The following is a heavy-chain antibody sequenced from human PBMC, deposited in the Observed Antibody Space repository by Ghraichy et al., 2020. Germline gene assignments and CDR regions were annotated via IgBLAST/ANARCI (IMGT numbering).Heavy chain of an antibody. CDR1: GYTFTGYY. V-gene: IGHV1-2*02. CDR2: INPNSGGT. Sequence: ASVKVSCKASGYTFTGYYMHWVRQAPGQGLEWMGWINPNSGGTNYAQKFQGRVTMTRDTSISTAYMELSRLRSDDTAVYYCARENIAARPEDYWGQGTLVTVSS. J-gene: IGHJ4*02. D-gene: IGHD6-6*01. CDR3: ARENIAARPEDY.